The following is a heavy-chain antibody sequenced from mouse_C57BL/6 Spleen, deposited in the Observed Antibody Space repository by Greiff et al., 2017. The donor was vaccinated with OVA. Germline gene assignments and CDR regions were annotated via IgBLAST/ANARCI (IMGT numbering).Heavy chain of an antibody. Sequence: VQLQQPGAELVKPGASVKLSCKASGYTFTSYWMHWVKQRPGQGLEWIGMIHPNSGSTNYNEKFKSKATLTVAKSSSTAYMQLSILTSEDSAVYYCARSTTTVVAPGFADWGQGTLVTVSA. D-gene: IGHD1-1*01. V-gene: IGHV1-64*01. CDR1: GYTFTSYW. CDR3: ARSTTTVVAPGFAD. CDR2: IHPNSGST. J-gene: IGHJ3*01.